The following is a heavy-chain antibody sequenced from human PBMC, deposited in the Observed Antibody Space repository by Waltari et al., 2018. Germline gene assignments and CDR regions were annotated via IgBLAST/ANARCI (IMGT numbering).Heavy chain of an antibody. J-gene: IGHJ5*02. D-gene: IGHD3-16*01. Sequence: QVQLQQWGAGLLKPSETLSLTCAVYGGSFSGYYWSWIRQPPGKGLEWIGKINHSGSTTYNPSLKSRVTISVDTSKNQFSRKLSSVTAADTAVYYCARVGINDYVWGSLNNWFDPWGQGTLVTVSS. V-gene: IGHV4-34*01. CDR1: GGSFSGYY. CDR3: ARVGINDYVWGSLNNWFDP. CDR2: INHSGST.